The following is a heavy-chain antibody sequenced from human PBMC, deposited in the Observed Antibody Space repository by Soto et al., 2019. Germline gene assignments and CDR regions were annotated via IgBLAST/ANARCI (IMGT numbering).Heavy chain of an antibody. CDR1: GGSISSYY. D-gene: IGHD2-2*01. CDR3: ARDSTAFVYDY. Sequence: SETLSLTCTVSGGSISSYYWSWIRQPPGKGLEWIGYIYYSGSTSYNPSLKSRVTISIDPSKNHFALNLTSVTAADTAIYYCARDSTAFVYDYWGQGALVTVSS. J-gene: IGHJ4*02. V-gene: IGHV4-59*01. CDR2: IYYSGST.